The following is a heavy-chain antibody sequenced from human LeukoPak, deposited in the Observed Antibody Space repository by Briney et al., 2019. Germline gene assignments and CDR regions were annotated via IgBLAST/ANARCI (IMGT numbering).Heavy chain of an antibody. CDR2: INWNDDST. CDR3: AREVGYSSSWFRGYFDS. V-gene: IGHV3-20*01. Sequence: PGGSLRLSCAASGVTFYDYGMSWVRHAPGEGLGWGSGINWNDDSTVYADSVKGRFTISRDNAKKSLYLQMNSLRAEDTALYHCAREVGYSSSWFRGYFDSWGQGTLVPVSS. J-gene: IGHJ4*02. D-gene: IGHD6-13*01. CDR1: GVTFYDYG.